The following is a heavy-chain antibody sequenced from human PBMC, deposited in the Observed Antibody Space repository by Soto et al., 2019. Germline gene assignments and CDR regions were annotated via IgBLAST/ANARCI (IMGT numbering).Heavy chain of an antibody. D-gene: IGHD4-17*01. CDR2: ISAYNGNT. CDR1: GYTFTSYG. CDR3: ARDQRYGDYVDSGDY. J-gene: IGHJ4*02. Sequence: ASVKVSCKASGYTFTSYGISWVRQAPGQGLEWMGWISAYNGNTNYAQKLQGRVTMTTDTSTSTAYMELRSLRSDDTAVYYCARDQRYGDYVDSGDYCGQGTMATVSS. V-gene: IGHV1-18*01.